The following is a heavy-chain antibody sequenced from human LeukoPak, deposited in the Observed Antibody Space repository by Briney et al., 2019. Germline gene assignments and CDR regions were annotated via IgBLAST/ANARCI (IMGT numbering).Heavy chain of an antibody. Sequence: PGGSLRLSCAASGFTFSSYSMDWVRQAPGKGLEWVSSISSSSTYIYYADSVKGRFTISRDNAKNSLYLQMHSLRAEDTAVYYCARATEVDTAMVEIDYWGQGTLVTVSS. J-gene: IGHJ4*02. CDR3: ARATEVDTAMVEIDY. CDR1: GFTFSSYS. CDR2: ISSSSTYI. V-gene: IGHV3-21*01. D-gene: IGHD5-18*01.